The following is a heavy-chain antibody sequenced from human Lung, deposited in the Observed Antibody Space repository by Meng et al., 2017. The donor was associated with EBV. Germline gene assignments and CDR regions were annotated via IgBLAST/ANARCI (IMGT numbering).Heavy chain of an antibody. CDR1: GGSISRSDW. V-gene: IGHV4-4*02. CDR3: ASSDYYRSDY. Sequence: QGPLKGSGPGLGKPSEPLSLTCAVSGGSISRSDWWSWVRQPPGKGLEWIGETSHSGSTNYSPSLKSRVTISLDKSKNQLSLKLNSVTAADTAVYYCASSDYYRSDYWGQGTLVTVSS. CDR2: TSHSGST. D-gene: IGHD3-22*01. J-gene: IGHJ4*02.